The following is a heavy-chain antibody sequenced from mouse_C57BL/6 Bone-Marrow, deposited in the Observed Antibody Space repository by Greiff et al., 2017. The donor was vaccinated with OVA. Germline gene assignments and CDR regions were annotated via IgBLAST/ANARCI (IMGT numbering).Heavy chain of an antibody. J-gene: IGHJ4*01. D-gene: IGHD2-4*01. CDR1: GYTFTDSY. V-gene: IGHV1-75*01. CDR3: ARRGLRRGMDY. CDR2: IFPGSGST. Sequence: SGPELVKPGASVKISCKASGYTFTDSYINWVKQRPGQGLEWIGWIFPGSGSTYYNEKFKGKATLTVDKSSSTAYMLLSSLTSEDSAVCLCARRGLRRGMDYWGQEASGTVSS.